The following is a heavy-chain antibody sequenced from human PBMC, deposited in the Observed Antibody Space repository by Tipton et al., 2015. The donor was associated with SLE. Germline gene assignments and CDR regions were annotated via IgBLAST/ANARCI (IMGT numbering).Heavy chain of an antibody. D-gene: IGHD6-13*01. CDR2: INSGGTTT. CDR3: ARDPPYSNNVGFDY. J-gene: IGHJ4*02. CDR1: GFTFDRYW. Sequence: GSLRLSCAASGFTFDRYWMHWVRQVPGKGLVWVSHINSGGTTTTYADSVRGRFTISRDNAKNTLSLQMNSLRAEDTAVYYCARDPPYSNNVGFDYWGQGTLVTVSS. V-gene: IGHV3-74*01.